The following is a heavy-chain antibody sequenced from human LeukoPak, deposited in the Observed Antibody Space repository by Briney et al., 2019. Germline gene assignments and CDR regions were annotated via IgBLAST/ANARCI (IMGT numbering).Heavy chain of an antibody. D-gene: IGHD2-15*01. CDR3: AKTKLGYCSGGSCYSRHYRLDY. Sequence: PGGSLRLSCAPSGFTFSSYAISWVRQAPGKGLEWVSAISASGGSTYYADSVKGRFTISRDNSKNTLYLQMNSLRAEDTAVYYCAKTKLGYCSGGSCYSRHYRLDYWGQGTLVTVSS. CDR1: GFTFSSYA. J-gene: IGHJ4*02. V-gene: IGHV3-23*01. CDR2: ISASGGST.